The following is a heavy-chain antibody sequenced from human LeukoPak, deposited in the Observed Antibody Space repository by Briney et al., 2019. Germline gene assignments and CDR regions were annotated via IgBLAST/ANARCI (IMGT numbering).Heavy chain of an antibody. CDR2: IIPIFGTA. D-gene: IGHD5-24*01. CDR1: GGTLSSYP. V-gene: IGHV1-69*13. CDR3: ARTDGYNYSADY. J-gene: IGHJ4*01. Sequence: ASVKVSCKASGGTLSSYPIIWVRQAPGQGLEWMGGIIPIFGTANYAQKFQGRVTIIADESTSTAYMELSSLRSEDTAVYYCARTDGYNYSADYWGQGTLVIVSS.